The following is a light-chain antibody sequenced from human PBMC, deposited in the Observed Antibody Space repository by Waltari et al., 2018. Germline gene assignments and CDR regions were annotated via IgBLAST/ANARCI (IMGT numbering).Light chain of an antibody. Sequence: DFVMTQSPDSLAVSLGERATINCRSTQSVLHRSNNKNYLAWYQQKPGQPPKLLISWAFTRESGVPDRFGGGGSGTDFSLTISSLQAEDVAVYYCQQYYSTPWTFGQGTKVEIK. V-gene: IGKV4-1*01. J-gene: IGKJ1*01. CDR1: QSVLHRSNNKNY. CDR3: QQYYSTPWT. CDR2: WAF.